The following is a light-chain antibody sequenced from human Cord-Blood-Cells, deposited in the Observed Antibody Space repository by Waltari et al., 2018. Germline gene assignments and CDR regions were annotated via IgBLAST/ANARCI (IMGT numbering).Light chain of an antibody. J-gene: IGLJ1*01. CDR3: SSYTSSSTLYV. CDR1: SRDVGGCNY. V-gene: IGLV2-14*01. CDR2: EVS. Sequence: QSALTQPASVSGSPGQSITISCTGTSRDVGGCNYVPWYQQHPGKAPKLMIYEVSNRPSGVSNRFSGSKSGNTASLTISGLQAEDEADYYCSSYTSSSTLYVFGTGTKVTVL.